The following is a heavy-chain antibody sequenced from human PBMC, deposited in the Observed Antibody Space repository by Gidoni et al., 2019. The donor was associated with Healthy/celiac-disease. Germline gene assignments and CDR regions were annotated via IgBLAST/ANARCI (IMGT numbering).Heavy chain of an antibody. D-gene: IGHD2-2*01. CDR2: ISGSGGST. CDR1: GFTFSSYA. V-gene: IGHV3-23*01. Sequence: EVQLLESGGGLVQPGRSLRLSCAASGFTFSSYAMSWVRQAPGKGLEWVSAISGSGGSTYYADSVKGRFTISRDNAKNTLYLQMNSLRAEDTAVYYCAKNGPYCSSTSCLFGDYWGQGTLVTVSS. J-gene: IGHJ4*02. CDR3: AKNGPYCSSTSCLFGDY.